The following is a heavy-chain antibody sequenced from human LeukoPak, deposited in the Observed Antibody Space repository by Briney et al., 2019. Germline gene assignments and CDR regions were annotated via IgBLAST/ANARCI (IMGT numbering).Heavy chain of an antibody. D-gene: IGHD7-27*01. CDR2: IGYRGGSI. CDR3: ARGELGTYAFDI. V-gene: IGHV3-23*01. Sequence: GGSVRLSCAASGFTFSNYAMSWLRQAPGKGREGVSIIGYRGGSIYYAYSVQGRFTISRDNSKNTLSLQMNGLRPEDTAVYYCARGELGTYAFDIWGQGTMVTVSS. CDR1: GFTFSNYA. J-gene: IGHJ3*02.